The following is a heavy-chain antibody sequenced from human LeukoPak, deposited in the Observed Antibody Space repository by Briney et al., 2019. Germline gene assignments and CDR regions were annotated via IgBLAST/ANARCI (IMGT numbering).Heavy chain of an antibody. J-gene: IGHJ6*03. CDR1: GFTFSRYW. CDR3: AREITRELVVVITRSEYYMDV. D-gene: IGHD3-22*01. CDR2: INQDGSEK. Sequence: GGSLRLSCAASGFTFSRYWMSWVRQAPGGGLQWVANINQDGSEKYYLDSVKGRFTISRDNAKNSLYLQMNSLRAEDTAVYYCAREITRELVVVITRSEYYMDVWGKGTTVTISS. V-gene: IGHV3-7*01.